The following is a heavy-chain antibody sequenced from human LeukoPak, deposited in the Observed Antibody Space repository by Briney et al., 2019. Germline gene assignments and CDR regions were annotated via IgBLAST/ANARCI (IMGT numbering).Heavy chain of an antibody. J-gene: IGHJ4*02. Sequence: GGSLRLSRAAAGFTFSSYAMHWVRQAPGKGLEWVAVISYDGSNKYYADSVKGRFTISRDNSKNTLDLQMNSLRAEDTAVYYCAKEGNYYDSSGYYRSYYFDYWGQGTLVTVSS. CDR2: ISYDGSNK. CDR1: GFTFSSYA. CDR3: AKEGNYYDSSGYYRSYYFDY. D-gene: IGHD3-22*01. V-gene: IGHV3-30*18.